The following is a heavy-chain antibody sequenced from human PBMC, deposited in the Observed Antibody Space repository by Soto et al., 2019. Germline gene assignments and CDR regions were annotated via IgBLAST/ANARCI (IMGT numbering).Heavy chain of an antibody. Sequence: GPSVKVSCKASGYTFTGYYMHWVRQAPGQGLEWMGWINPNSGGTNYAQKFQGWVTMTRDTSISTAYMELSRLRSDDTAVYYCAREGGIRYDILTGYYSNWFDPWGQGTLVTVS. CDR1: GYTFTGYY. J-gene: IGHJ5*02. V-gene: IGHV1-2*04. D-gene: IGHD3-9*01. CDR3: AREGGIRYDILTGYYSNWFDP. CDR2: INPNSGGT.